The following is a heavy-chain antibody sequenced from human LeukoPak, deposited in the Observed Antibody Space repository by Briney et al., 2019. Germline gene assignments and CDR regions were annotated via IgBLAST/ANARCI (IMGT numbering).Heavy chain of an antibody. D-gene: IGHD3-3*01. Sequence: SVKVSCKASGGTFSSYAISWVRQAPGQGLEWMGRIIPILGIANYAQRFQGRVTITADKSTSTAYMELSSLRSEDTAVYYCARNFGVVIIDYYYYGMDVWGQGTTVTVSS. V-gene: IGHV1-69*04. J-gene: IGHJ6*02. CDR2: IIPILGIA. CDR3: ARNFGVVIIDYYYYGMDV. CDR1: GGTFSSYA.